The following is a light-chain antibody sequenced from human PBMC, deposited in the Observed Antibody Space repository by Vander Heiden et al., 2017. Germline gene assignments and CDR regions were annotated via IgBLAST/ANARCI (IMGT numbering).Light chain of an antibody. CDR2: DAS. V-gene: IGKV3-20*01. CDR1: QRVSITSQSVSSTY. Sequence: EIELTQSPGTLSLSPGERATPSCRPSQRVSITSQSVSSTYLAWYRQKPGQAPRLLIFDASRRATGIPDRFSGSGSGTDFTLTISRLEPDDFAVYYCQQYAATPLTFGGGTKVEIK. CDR3: QQYAATPLT. J-gene: IGKJ4*01.